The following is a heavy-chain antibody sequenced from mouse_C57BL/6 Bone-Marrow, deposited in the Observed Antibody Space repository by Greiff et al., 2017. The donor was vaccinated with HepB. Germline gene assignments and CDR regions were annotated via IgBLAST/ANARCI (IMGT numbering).Heavy chain of an antibody. CDR3: ARPRRGWLLLYWYFDV. Sequence: DVMLVESGGDLVKPGGSLKLSCAASGFTFSSYGMSWVRQTPDKRLEWVATISSGGSYTYYPDSVKGRFTISRDNAKNTLYLQMSSLKSEDTAMYYCARPRRGWLLLYWYFDVWGTGTTVTVSS. CDR2: ISSGGSYT. J-gene: IGHJ1*03. CDR1: GFTFSSYG. D-gene: IGHD2-3*01. V-gene: IGHV5-6*02.